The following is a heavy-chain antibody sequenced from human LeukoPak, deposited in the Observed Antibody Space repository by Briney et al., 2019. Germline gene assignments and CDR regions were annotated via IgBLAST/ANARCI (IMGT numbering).Heavy chain of an antibody. CDR1: GYTFTSYY. Sequence: ASVKVSRKASGYTFTSYYMHWVRQAPGQGLEWMGIINPSGGSTSYAQKFQGRVTMTRDTSTSTVYMELSSLRSEDTAVYYCARATIFGVVTAWFDPWGQGTLVTVSS. J-gene: IGHJ5*02. V-gene: IGHV1-46*01. CDR3: ARATIFGVVTAWFDP. CDR2: INPSGGST. D-gene: IGHD3-3*01.